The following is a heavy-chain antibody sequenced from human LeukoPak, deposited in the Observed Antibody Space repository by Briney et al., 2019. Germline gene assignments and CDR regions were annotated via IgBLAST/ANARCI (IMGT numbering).Heavy chain of an antibody. J-gene: IGHJ4*02. CDR2: IYYSGST. CDR3: AGGSTMIRGAADY. V-gene: IGHV4-38-2*02. Sequence: SETLSLTCSVSGYSISSAYYWGWVRQPPGKGLEWIGSIYYSGSTSYNPSLKSRVTISVDTSKNQFSLKLSSVTAADTAVYFCAGGSTMIRGAADYWGQGTLVTVSS. D-gene: IGHD3-10*01. CDR1: GYSISSAYY.